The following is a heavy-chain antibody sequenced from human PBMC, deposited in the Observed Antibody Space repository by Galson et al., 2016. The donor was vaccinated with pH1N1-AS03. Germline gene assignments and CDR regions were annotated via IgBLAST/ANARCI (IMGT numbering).Heavy chain of an antibody. CDR2: ISNSGATT. D-gene: IGHD3-22*01. J-gene: IGHJ3*02. CDR3: AKNRYYDSSADDFDI. V-gene: IGHV3-23*01. CDR1: GFTLSSSA. Sequence: SLRLSCAASGFTLSSSAMSWVRQAPGKGLEWVSFISNSGATTHYADSVKGRFTISRENSRNTLYLQMNSLRDEDTAVYYCAKNRYYDSSADDFDIWGQGTLVTVSS.